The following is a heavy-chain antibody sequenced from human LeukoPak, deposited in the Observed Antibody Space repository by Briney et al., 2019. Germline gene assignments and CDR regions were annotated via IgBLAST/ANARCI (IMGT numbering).Heavy chain of an antibody. CDR3: AGLRFGNYMDV. V-gene: IGHV4-59*01. CDR1: GGSISSYY. D-gene: IGHD3-10*01. Sequence: SETLSLTCTVSGGSISSYYWSWIRQPPGKGLEWIWYIYYSGSTNYNPSLKSRVTISVDTFKNQFSLKLSSVTAADTAVYYCAGLRFGNYMDVWGKGTTVTISS. CDR2: IYYSGST. J-gene: IGHJ6*03.